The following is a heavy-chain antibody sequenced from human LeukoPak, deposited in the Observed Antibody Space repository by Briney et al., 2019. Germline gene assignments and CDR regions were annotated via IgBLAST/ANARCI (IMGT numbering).Heavy chain of an antibody. V-gene: IGHV1-2*02. D-gene: IGHD3-10*01. CDR2: IDPGSGNT. J-gene: IGHJ4*02. CDR3: ARDMGIRGVRTPFGY. CDR1: GYTFTGYY. Sequence: ASVKVSCKASGYTFTGYYMHWVRQAPGQGLESMGWIDPGSGNTKYAQKFQGRVTMTRDTSINTAYMELSRLTSDDTAVDYCARDMGIRGVRTPFGYWGQGTLVAVSS.